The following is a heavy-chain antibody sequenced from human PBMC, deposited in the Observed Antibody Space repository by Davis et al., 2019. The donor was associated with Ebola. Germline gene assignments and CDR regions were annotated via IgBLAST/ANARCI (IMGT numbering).Heavy chain of an antibody. CDR2: IYHSGST. V-gene: IGHV4-4*02. J-gene: IGHJ4*02. CDR1: GGSISSSNW. Sequence: MPSETLSLTCAVSGGSISSSNWWSWVRQPPGKGLEWIGEIYHSGSTNYNPSLKSRVTISVDTSKNQFSLKLSSVTAADTAVYYCARARGYSSGWYYFDYWGQGTLVTVSS. D-gene: IGHD6-19*01. CDR3: ARARGYSSGWYYFDY.